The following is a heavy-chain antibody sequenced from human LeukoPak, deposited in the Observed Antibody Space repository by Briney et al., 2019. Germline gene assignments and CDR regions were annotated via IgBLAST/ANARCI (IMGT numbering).Heavy chain of an antibody. V-gene: IGHV3-23*01. CDR2: ISGSGGST. D-gene: IGHD3-10*01. Sequence: GGSLRLSCAASGFTFSSYAMSWVRQAPGKGLEWVSAISGSGGSTYYADSVKGRFTTSRDNSKNTLYLQMNSLRAEDTAVYYCANLRVRGAKDGVDYWGQGTLVTVSS. CDR1: GFTFSSYA. CDR3: ANLRVRGAKDGVDY. J-gene: IGHJ4*02.